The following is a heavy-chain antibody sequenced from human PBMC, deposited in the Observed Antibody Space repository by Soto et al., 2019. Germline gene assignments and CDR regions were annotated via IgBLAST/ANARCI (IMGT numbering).Heavy chain of an antibody. Sequence: PGGSLRLSCAASGFTVSSNYMSWVRQAPGKGLEWVSVIYSGGSTYYADSVKGRFTISRDNSKNTLYLQMNSLRAEDTAVYYCARDRINYYDSSGYFRWFDPWGQGT. V-gene: IGHV3-66*01. D-gene: IGHD3-22*01. J-gene: IGHJ5*02. CDR2: IYSGGST. CDR1: GFTVSSNY. CDR3: ARDRINYYDSSGYFRWFDP.